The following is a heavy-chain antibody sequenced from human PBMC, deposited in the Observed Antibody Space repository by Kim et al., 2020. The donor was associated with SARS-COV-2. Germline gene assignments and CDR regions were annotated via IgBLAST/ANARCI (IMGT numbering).Heavy chain of an antibody. CDR2: IYYSGST. V-gene: IGHV4-61*01. CDR3: ARDFSRAVAGPPYYYYGMDV. J-gene: IGHJ6*02. D-gene: IGHD6-19*01. Sequence: SETLSLTCTVSGGSVSSGSYYWSWIRQPPGKGLEWIGYIYYSGSTNYNPSLKSRVTISVDTSKNQFSLKLSSVTAADTAVYYCARDFSRAVAGPPYYYYGMDVWGQGTTVTVSS. CDR1: GGSVSSGSYY.